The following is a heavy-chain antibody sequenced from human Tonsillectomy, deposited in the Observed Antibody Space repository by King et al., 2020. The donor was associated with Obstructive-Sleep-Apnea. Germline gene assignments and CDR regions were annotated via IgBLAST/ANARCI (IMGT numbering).Heavy chain of an antibody. J-gene: IGHJ6*02. V-gene: IGHV1-24*01. D-gene: IGHD1-7*01. Sequence: LVQSGAEVKKPGASVKVSCKVSGHTLSELSMHWVRQAPGKGLEWMGGFDPEDGETIYTQKFQGRVTMTEDTSTDTAYMELSNLRSEDTAVYYCAIDDQELSRIPYGMDVWGQGTTVTVSS. CDR2: FDPEDGET. CDR3: AIDDQELSRIPYGMDV. CDR1: GHTLSELS.